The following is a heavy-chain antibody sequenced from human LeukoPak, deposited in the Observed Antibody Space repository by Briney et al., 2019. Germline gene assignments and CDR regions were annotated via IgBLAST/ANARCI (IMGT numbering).Heavy chain of an antibody. CDR1: GFTFTPYW. Sequence: GGSLRLSRAASGFTFTPYWMYWVRQPPGKGLMWVSRINSDGSSRTYGDFVQGRFAISRDNARSTLYLQMNSLRAEDTAVYYCVRGGVGITGLDSWGQGTLVTVSS. CDR3: VRGGVGITGLDS. CDR2: INSDGSSR. D-gene: IGHD3-22*01. V-gene: IGHV3-74*01. J-gene: IGHJ4*02.